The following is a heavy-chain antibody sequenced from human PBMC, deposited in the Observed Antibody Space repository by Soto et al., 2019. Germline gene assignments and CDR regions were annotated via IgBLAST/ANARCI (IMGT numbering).Heavy chain of an antibody. D-gene: IGHD5-18*01. V-gene: IGHV4-34*01. CDR2: INNSGSA. J-gene: IGHJ5*01. CDR1: GGSFSGYY. CDR3: ARGGSDFEKAPGYSFFDP. Sequence: SDTLSLTCGVYGGSFSGYYWTWIRQSPGKGLEWIGEINNSGSANYNPALKSRVTISVDTSKNQFSLNLKSVTAADAATYYCARGGSDFEKAPGYSFFDPWAQGILVTVSA.